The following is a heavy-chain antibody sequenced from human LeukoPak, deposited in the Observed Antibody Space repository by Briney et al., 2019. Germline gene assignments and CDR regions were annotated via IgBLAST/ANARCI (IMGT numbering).Heavy chain of an antibody. CDR3: AREYSFYGMDV. CDR1: GFTFSSYE. Sequence: GGSLRLSCAAFGFTFSSYEMNWVRQAPGKGLEWVSYISSSGSTIYYADSVKGRFTISRDNAKNSLYLQMNSLRAEDTAVYYCAREYSFYGMDVWGQGTTVTVSS. D-gene: IGHD6-13*01. CDR2: ISSSGSTI. V-gene: IGHV3-48*03. J-gene: IGHJ6*02.